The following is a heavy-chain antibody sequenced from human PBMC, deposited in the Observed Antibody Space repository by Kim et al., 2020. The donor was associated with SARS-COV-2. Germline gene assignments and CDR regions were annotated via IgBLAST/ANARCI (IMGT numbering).Heavy chain of an antibody. Sequence: GGSLRLSCAASGFTFSSYGMHWVRQAPGKGLEWVAVISYDGSNKYYADSVKGRFTISRDNSKNTLYLQMNSLRAEDTAVYYCAKYGAAAGLTYYYYYGMDVWGQGTTVTVSS. V-gene: IGHV3-30*18. J-gene: IGHJ6*02. CDR1: GFTFSSYG. CDR2: ISYDGSNK. D-gene: IGHD6-13*01. CDR3: AKYGAAAGLTYYYYYGMDV.